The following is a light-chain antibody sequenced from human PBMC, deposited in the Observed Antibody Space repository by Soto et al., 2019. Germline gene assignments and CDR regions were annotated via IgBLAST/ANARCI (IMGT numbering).Light chain of an antibody. CDR3: AAWDDSLSRPV. V-gene: IGLV1-47*01. Sequence: QSVLTQPPSASGTPGQRVTISCSGSSSNIGKNNVYWYQQLPGTAPKLLIYRNNQRPSGVPDRFSGSKSGTSASLAISGLRSDDETDYYCAAWDDSLSRPVFGGGTKLTVL. CDR2: RNN. CDR1: SSNIGKNN. J-gene: IGLJ2*01.